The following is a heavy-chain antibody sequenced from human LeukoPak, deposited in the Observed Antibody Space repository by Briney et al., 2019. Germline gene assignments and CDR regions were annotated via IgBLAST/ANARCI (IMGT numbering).Heavy chain of an antibody. D-gene: IGHD3-10*01. Sequence: GASVKVSCKASGYTFTGYYMHWVRQAPGQGLEWMGWMNPNSGNTGYAQKFQGRVTMTRNTSISTAYMELSSLRSEDTAVYYCARGYYYGSGSYYPIDYWGQGTLVTVSS. J-gene: IGHJ4*02. CDR2: MNPNSGNT. V-gene: IGHV1-8*02. CDR1: GYTFTGYY. CDR3: ARGYYYGSGSYYPIDY.